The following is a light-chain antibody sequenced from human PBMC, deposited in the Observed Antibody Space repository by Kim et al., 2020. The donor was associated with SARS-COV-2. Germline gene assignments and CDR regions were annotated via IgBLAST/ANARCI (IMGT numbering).Light chain of an antibody. CDR3: QQYANWHPYT. J-gene: IGKJ2*01. Sequence: DIMMTQSPATLSVSPGESATLSCRASQTVSSNLAWYQQKPGQAPRLLIYGAFTRATGIPVRCTGSGSGTEFTLTISSLQSEDSAIYYCQQYANWHPYTFGQGTKLEI. V-gene: IGKV3-15*01. CDR2: GAF. CDR1: QTVSSN.